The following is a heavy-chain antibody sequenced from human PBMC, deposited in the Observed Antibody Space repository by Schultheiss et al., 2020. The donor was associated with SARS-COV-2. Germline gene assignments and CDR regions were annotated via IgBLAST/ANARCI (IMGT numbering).Heavy chain of an antibody. D-gene: IGHD2/OR15-2a*01. V-gene: IGHV4-61*01. Sequence: SETLSLTCTVSGGSVSSDSYYWSWIRQPPGKGLEWIGYIYYSGSTNYNPSLKSRVTMSVDTSQNQFSLKLSSVTAADTAVYYCARGDFADAFDIWGQGTMVTVSS. CDR2: IYYSGST. CDR3: ARGDFADAFDI. J-gene: IGHJ3*02. CDR1: GGSVSSDSYY.